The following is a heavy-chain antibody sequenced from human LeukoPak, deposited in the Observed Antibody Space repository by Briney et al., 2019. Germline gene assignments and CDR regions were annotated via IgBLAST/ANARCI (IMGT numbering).Heavy chain of an antibody. CDR1: GFTFSSYW. Sequence: GGSLRLSCTASGFTFSSYWMTWVRQAPGKGLEFVANIEPAGSATYYVDSVKGRFTISRDNSKNTLYLQMNSLRAEDTAVYYCAKEQLYSDRNYGYDAFDIWGQGTMVTVSS. J-gene: IGHJ3*02. D-gene: IGHD5-18*01. CDR3: AKEQLYSDRNYGYDAFDI. V-gene: IGHV3-7*03. CDR2: IEPAGSAT.